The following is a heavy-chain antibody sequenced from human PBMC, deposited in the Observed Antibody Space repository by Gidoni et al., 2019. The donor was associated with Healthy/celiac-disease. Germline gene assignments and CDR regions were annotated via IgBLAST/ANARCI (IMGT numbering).Heavy chain of an antibody. Sequence: QVQLVESGGGVVQPGRSLRLSCAASGVTFSSYAMPWVRQAPGKGLEWVAVRSYDGSNKYYADSVKGRFTISRDNSKNTLYLQMNSLRAEDTAVYYCASPSYGDPYFDYWGQGTLVTVSS. CDR2: RSYDGSNK. D-gene: IGHD4-17*01. CDR3: ASPSYGDPYFDY. CDR1: GVTFSSYA. J-gene: IGHJ4*02. V-gene: IGHV3-30*01.